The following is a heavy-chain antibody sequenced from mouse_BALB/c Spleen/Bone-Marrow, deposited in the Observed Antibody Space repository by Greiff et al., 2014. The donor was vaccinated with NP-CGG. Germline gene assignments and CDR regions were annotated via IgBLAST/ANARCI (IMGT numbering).Heavy chain of an antibody. D-gene: IGHD2-2*01. CDR1: GFNIKDTY. V-gene: IGHV14-3*02. Sequence: VQLQQPGAELVKPGASVKLSCTASGFNIKDTYMHWVKQRPEQCLEWIGRLDPANGNTKYDPKFQGKATITADTSSNTAYLQLSSLTSEDTAVYYCASYVYGYYFDYWGQGTTLTVSS. CDR3: ASYVYGYYFDY. J-gene: IGHJ2*01. CDR2: LDPANGNT.